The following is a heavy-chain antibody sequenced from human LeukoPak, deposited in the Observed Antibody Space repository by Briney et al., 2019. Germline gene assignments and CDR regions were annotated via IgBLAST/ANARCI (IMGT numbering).Heavy chain of an antibody. D-gene: IGHD5-24*01. CDR2: IWYDGSNK. J-gene: IGHJ4*02. CDR1: GFTFSSYG. CDR3: AKDRGRWLQFGEFVY. V-gene: IGHV3-33*06. Sequence: GGSLRLSCAASGFTFSSYGMHWVRQAPGKGLEWVAVIWYDGSNKYYADSVKGRFTISRDNSKNTLYLQMNSLRAEDTAVYYCAKDRGRWLQFGEFVYWGQGTLVTVSS.